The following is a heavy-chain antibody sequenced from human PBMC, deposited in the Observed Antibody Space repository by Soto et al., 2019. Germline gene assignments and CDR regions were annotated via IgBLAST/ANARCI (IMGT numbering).Heavy chain of an antibody. Sequence: QLQLQESGPGLVKPSETLSLTCTVSGGSISSSDYYWVWIRQPPGKGLEWIGSIYYSGNTYYNPSLRSRVTISVDTSKNQFPLKLSTVTAADTAVYNCARRSQDTAMVRGNYYYYGMDVWGAGTTFTVAS. CDR2: IYYSGNT. CDR1: GGSISSSDYY. D-gene: IGHD5-18*01. J-gene: IGHJ6*04. V-gene: IGHV4-39*01. CDR3: ARRSQDTAMVRGNYYYYGMDV.